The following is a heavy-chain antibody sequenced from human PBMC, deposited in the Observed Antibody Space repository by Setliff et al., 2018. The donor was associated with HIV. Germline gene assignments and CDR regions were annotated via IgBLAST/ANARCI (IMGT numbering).Heavy chain of an antibody. V-gene: IGHV3-30*02. D-gene: IGHD3-10*01. Sequence: PGGSLRLSCAASGFTFSNYGMHWVRQAPGKGLEWVTFIRSDGSNKDYAASVKGRVTMTRDTSTSTVSMELSSLRAEETAVYYCARDTGGRITMVRGVMGALDYWGQGTLVTVSS. CDR2: IRSDGSNK. CDR3: ARDTGGRITMVRGVMGALDY. CDR1: GFTFSNYG. J-gene: IGHJ4*02.